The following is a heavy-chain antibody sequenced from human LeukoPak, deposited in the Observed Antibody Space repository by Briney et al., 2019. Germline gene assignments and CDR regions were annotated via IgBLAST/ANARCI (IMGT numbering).Heavy chain of an antibody. J-gene: IGHJ4*02. CDR2: ISSSSSYI. V-gene: IGHV3-21*01. CDR1: GFAFSSYS. Sequence: SGGSLRLSCAASGFAFSSYSMNWVRQAPGKGLEWVSSISSSSSYIYYADSVKGRFTISRDNAKNSLYLQMNSLRAEDTAVYYCARTPGGTTVTAPGVYWGQGTLVTVSS. D-gene: IGHD4-17*01. CDR3: ARTPGGTTVTAPGVY.